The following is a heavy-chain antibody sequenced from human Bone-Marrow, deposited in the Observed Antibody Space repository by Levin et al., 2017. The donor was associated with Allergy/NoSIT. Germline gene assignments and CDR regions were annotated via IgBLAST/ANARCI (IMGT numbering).Heavy chain of an antibody. CDR3: ARVVLDSSGWYVKFDY. Sequence: SGGSLRLSCAASGFTFSSYWMHWVRQAPGEGLVWVSRINGDERTTTYADSVKGRFTISRDNAKNTLYLQMNSLRAEDTAVYYCARVVLDSSGWYVKFDYWGQGTLVTVSS. D-gene: IGHD6-19*01. V-gene: IGHV3-74*03. CDR2: INGDERTT. J-gene: IGHJ4*02. CDR1: GFTFSSYW.